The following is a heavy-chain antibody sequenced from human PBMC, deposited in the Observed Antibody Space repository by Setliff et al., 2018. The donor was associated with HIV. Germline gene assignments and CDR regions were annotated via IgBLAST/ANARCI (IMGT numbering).Heavy chain of an antibody. CDR1: GYTFTNYF. Sequence: GASVKVSCKASGYTFTNYFMHWVRQAPGQGLEWMGIIDPSGASTSYAQKFQGRLTMTRDTSTSTVYMELSSLRSEDTAVYYCARDPLSYPDYWGQGTLVTVSS. V-gene: IGHV1-46*01. J-gene: IGHJ4*02. CDR3: ARDPLSYPDY. CDR2: IDPSGAST. D-gene: IGHD2-2*01.